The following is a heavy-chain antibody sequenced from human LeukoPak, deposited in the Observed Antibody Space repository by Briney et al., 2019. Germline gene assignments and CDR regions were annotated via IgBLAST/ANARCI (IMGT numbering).Heavy chain of an antibody. Sequence: ASVNVSCKASGYTFTSYYMHWVRQAPGQGLEWMGIINPSGGSTSYAQKFQGRVTMTRDTSTSTVYMELSSLRSEDTAVYYCARAYSSGWSKSKFDYWGQGTLVTVSS. CDR1: GYTFTSYY. CDR3: ARAYSSGWSKSKFDY. CDR2: INPSGGST. V-gene: IGHV1-46*01. D-gene: IGHD6-19*01. J-gene: IGHJ4*02.